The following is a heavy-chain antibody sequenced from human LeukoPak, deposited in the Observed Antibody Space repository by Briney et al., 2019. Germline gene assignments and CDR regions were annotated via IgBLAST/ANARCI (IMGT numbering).Heavy chain of an antibody. J-gene: IGHJ4*02. CDR2: IYHSGST. CDR1: GYSISSGYY. V-gene: IGHV4-38-2*01. Sequence: SETLSLTCAVSGYSISSGYYWGWIRPPPGKGLEWIGIIYHSGSTYYNPSLKSRVTISVDTSKNQFSLKLSSVTAADTAVYYCARLDIVVVPAAIEYWGQGTLVTVSS. D-gene: IGHD2-2*02. CDR3: ARLDIVVVPAAIEY.